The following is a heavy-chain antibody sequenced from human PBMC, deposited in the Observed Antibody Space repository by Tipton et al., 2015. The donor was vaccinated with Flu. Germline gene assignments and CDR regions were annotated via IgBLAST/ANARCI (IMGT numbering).Heavy chain of an antibody. CDR2: ISWDGDDA. V-gene: IGHV3-43*01. CDR3: VKDRRLYDASGYYDY. D-gene: IGHD1-26*01. J-gene: IGHJ4*02. CDR1: GFTFEDYT. Sequence: QLVQSGGGLVQPGGSLRLSCAASGFTFEDYTMHWVRQVPGKGPEWVSIISWDGDDAYYAESVKGRFTISRDNSKNSLYLQMNSLRSEDSALYYCVKDRRLYDASGYYDYWGQGTLVTVSP.